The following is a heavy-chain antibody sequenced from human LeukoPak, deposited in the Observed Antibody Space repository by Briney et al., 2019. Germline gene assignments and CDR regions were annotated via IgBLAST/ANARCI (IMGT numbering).Heavy chain of an antibody. J-gene: IGHJ4*02. CDR1: GFTVSSNY. CDR3: ARLCGGVTTLEY. CDR2: LWPEGSDT. V-gene: IGHV3-7*01. Sequence: VGSLRLSCAASGFTVSSNYMSWVRQAPGKGLERVATLWPEGSDTRYADSVRDRFTISRDNAKNSLYLQMNSLSAEDTAVYYCARLCGGVTTLEYWGKGVLVSV. D-gene: IGHD4-23*01.